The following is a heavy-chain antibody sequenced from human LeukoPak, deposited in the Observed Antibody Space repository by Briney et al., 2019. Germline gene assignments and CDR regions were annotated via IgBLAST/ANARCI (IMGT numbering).Heavy chain of an antibody. V-gene: IGHV3-66*01. Sequence: GGSLRLSCAASGFTVSSNYMSWVRQAPGKGLGWVQVIYSGGSTYSADSVKGRFTISRDNSKNTLYLQMNSLRAEDTAVYYCARSSVRDGYNSGQFDYWGQGTLVTVSS. D-gene: IGHD5-24*01. J-gene: IGHJ4*02. CDR3: ARSSVRDGYNSGQFDY. CDR1: GFTVSSNY. CDR2: IYSGGST.